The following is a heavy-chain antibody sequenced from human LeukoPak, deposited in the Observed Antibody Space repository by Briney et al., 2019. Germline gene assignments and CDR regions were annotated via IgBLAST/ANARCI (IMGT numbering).Heavy chain of an antibody. Sequence: GASVKVSCKASGYTFTNYTLNWVRQAPGQGLEWMGIINPSGGSTSYAQKFQGRVTMTRDTSTSTVYMELSSLRSEDTAVYYCAREGAYYDSSGYYLGGYYFDYWGQGTLVTVSS. CDR3: AREGAYYDSSGYYLGGYYFDY. J-gene: IGHJ4*02. V-gene: IGHV1-46*01. D-gene: IGHD3-22*01. CDR1: GYTFTNYT. CDR2: INPSGGST.